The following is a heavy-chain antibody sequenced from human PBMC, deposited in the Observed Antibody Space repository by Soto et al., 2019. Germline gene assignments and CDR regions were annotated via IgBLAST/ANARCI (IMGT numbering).Heavy chain of an antibody. J-gene: IGHJ6*02. D-gene: IGHD3-10*01. V-gene: IGHV4-39*07. CDR2: IYYSGST. CDR3: GGGIYYGSGSYYNDYYYYGMDV. CDR1: GGSISSSSYY. Sequence: PSETLSLTCTVSGGSISSSSYYWGWIRQPPGKGLEWIGSIYYSGSTYYNPSLKSRVTVSVDTSKNQFSLKLSSVTAADTAVYYCGGGIYYGSGSYYNDYYYYGMDVWGQGTTVTVSS.